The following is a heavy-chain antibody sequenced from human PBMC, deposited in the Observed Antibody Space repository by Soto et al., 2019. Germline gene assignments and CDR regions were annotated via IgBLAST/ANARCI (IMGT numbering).Heavy chain of an antibody. CDR2: IYYSGST. CDR1: GGSISSSSYY. Sequence: ETLSLTCTVSGGSISSSSYYWGWIRQPPGKGLEWIGSIYYSGSTYYNPSLKSRVTISVDTSKNQFSLKLSSVTAADTAVYYCARHYYDSGHFDDWGQGTLVTVSS. V-gene: IGHV4-39*01. D-gene: IGHD3-22*01. CDR3: ARHYYDSGHFDD. J-gene: IGHJ4*02.